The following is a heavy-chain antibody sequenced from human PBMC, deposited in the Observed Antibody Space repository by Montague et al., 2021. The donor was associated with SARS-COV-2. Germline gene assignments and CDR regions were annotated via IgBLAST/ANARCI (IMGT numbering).Heavy chain of an antibody. D-gene: IGHD3-3*01. J-gene: IGHJ4*02. CDR1: GASISSRSYY. V-gene: IGHV4-39*01. CDR2: KYYSGST. CDR3: ATLPSSSTIFGVVQGYYFDD. Sequence: SETLSLTCTVSGASISSRSYYWGWIRQPPGKGLEWIGFKYYSGSTYYNPTLKSRVTISVDTSKNQFSLNLSSVTAADTAVYYCATLPSSSTIFGVVQGYYFDDWCQGTLVTVSS.